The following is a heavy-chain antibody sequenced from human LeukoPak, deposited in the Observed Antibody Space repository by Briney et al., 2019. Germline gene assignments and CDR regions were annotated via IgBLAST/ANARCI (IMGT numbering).Heavy chain of an antibody. CDR2: ISGSSIYT. CDR3: VRDISGYYFDY. V-gene: IGHV3-11*05. J-gene: IGHJ4*02. CDR1: GFTFSDYH. Sequence: KAGGSLRLSCAAPGFTFSDYHMTWIRQAPGKGLEWVSYISGSSIYTRYADSVKGRFTISRDNAKNSLYLQMNSLRAEDTALYYCVRDISGYYFDYWGQGALVTVSS. D-gene: IGHD3-22*01.